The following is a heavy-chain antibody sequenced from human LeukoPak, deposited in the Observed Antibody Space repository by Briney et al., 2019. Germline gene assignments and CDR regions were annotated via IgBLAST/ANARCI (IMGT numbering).Heavy chain of an antibody. CDR3: ARRATYRTSFLLNF. V-gene: IGHV5-10-1*01. CDR2: VDPTDPDV. CDR1: GFILRTYW. Sequence: GESLKISCHTSGFILRTYWLTWVRQKPGKGLEWMGIVDPTDPDVAYSPSFQGHVTMSTDTSISTVYLQWSSLEASDTAVYFCARRATYRTSFLLNFWGQGTLVTVSS. J-gene: IGHJ4*02. D-gene: IGHD6-13*01.